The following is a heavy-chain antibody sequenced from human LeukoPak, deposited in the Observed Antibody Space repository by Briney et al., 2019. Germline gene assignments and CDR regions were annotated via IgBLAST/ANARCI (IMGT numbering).Heavy chain of an antibody. CDR3: VKESDEYSSSSSDY. V-gene: IGHV3-30*18. D-gene: IGHD6-6*01. Sequence: GGSLRLSCAASGFTFSNYWMTWVRQAPGKGLEWVAVISYTGNTKYYVDSVKGRFTISRDNSKNTLYLQMNSLRAEDTAVYYCVKESDEYSSSSSDYWGQGTLVTVSS. CDR2: ISYTGNTK. J-gene: IGHJ4*02. CDR1: GFTFSNYW.